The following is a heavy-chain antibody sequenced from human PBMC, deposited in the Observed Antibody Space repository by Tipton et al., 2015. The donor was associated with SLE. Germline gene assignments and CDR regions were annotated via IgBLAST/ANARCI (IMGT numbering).Heavy chain of an antibody. Sequence: LRLSCTVSGGSISSSSYYWGWIRQPPGKGLERIGSIYYSGSTYYNPSLKSRVTISVDTSKNQFSLKLSSVTAADTAVYYCALTVDFFGAFDIWGQGTMVTVSS. V-gene: IGHV4-39*07. CDR3: ALTVDFFGAFDI. J-gene: IGHJ3*02. CDR2: IYYSGST. D-gene: IGHD3/OR15-3a*01. CDR1: GGSISSSSYY.